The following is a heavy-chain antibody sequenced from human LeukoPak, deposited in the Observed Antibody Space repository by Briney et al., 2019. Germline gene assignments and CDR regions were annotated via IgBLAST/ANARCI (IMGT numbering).Heavy chain of an antibody. J-gene: IGHJ6*02. CDR3: AKGVVAATNAAYYGMDV. V-gene: IGHV3-30*18. Sequence: GRSLRLSCAASGFTFSNYGMHWVRQAPGKGLEWVAVISYDESDKYYADSVKRRFTISRDNSKNTLYLQMNSLRPEDTAVYYCAKGVVAATNAAYYGMDVWGQGTTVTVSS. D-gene: IGHD2-15*01. CDR2: ISYDESDK. CDR1: GFTFSNYG.